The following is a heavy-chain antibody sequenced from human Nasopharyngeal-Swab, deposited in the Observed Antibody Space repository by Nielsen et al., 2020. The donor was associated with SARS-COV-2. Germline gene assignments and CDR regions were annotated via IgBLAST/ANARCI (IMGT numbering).Heavy chain of an antibody. CDR2: ISAYNGNT. Sequence: ASVKVSCKASGYTFTSYYMHWVRQAPGQGLEWMGWISAYNGNTNYAQKLQGRVTMTTDTSTSTAYMELRSLRSDDTAVYYCAREATVTASDRFDPWGQGTLATVSS. D-gene: IGHD4-17*01. J-gene: IGHJ5*02. V-gene: IGHV1-18*04. CDR1: GYTFTSYY. CDR3: AREATVTASDRFDP.